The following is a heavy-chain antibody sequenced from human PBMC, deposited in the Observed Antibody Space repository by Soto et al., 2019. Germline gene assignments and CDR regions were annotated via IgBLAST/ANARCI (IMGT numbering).Heavy chain of an antibody. CDR2: ISYDGSNK. Sequence: GGSLRLSCAASGFTFSSYTMHWVRQAPGKGLEWVAVISYDGSNKYYADSVKGLFTISRDNSKNTLYLQMNSLRAEDTAVYYCARDHRDIVVVTADIACVDWCQGNQVTVAS. CDR1: GFTFSSYT. J-gene: IGHJ4*01. CDR3: ARDHRDIVVVTADIACVD. V-gene: IGHV3-30-3*01. D-gene: IGHD2-2*01.